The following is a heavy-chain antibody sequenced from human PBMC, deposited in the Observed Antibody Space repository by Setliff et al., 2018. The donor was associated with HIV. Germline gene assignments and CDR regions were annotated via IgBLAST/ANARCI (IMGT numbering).Heavy chain of an antibody. CDR2: ISSSGFNI. CDR1: GFTFSYG. Sequence: GSLRLSCAASGFTFSYGMNWVRQAPGKGLEWVSSISSSGFNIYYADSVKGRFTISRDNSKNTLYLQMNSLRAEDTAVYYCARGRRGLGGSYAYFDYWGQGTLVTVSS. J-gene: IGHJ4*02. CDR3: ARGRRGLGGSYAYFDY. D-gene: IGHD3-16*01. V-gene: IGHV3-21*01.